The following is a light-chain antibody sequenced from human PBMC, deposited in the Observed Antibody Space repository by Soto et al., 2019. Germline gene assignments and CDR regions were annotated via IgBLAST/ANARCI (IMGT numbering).Light chain of an antibody. CDR3: QQYYVTPLT. V-gene: IGKV4-1*01. J-gene: IGKJ4*01. CDR1: QSVSHNTNNKNY. Sequence: DIVMTQSPDSLAVSLGERATINCKSSQSVSHNTNNKNYLAWYQQKPGQPPKLLIYWAATRESGVPDRFSGSGSGTDFTLNISSLQAEDVAVYYCQQYYVTPLTFGGGTKVEIK. CDR2: WAA.